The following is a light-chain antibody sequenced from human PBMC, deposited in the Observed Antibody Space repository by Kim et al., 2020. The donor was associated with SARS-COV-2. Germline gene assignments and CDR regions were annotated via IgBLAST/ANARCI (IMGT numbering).Light chain of an antibody. CDR2: GAS. CDR3: QQYSTWPLT. J-gene: IGKJ4*01. V-gene: IGKV3-15*01. CDR1: QSVSAN. Sequence: VSPGERVTLSCRASQSVSANLAWYQQKPGQAPRLLIYGASTRATSIPARFSGSGSGTEFTLTISSLQSEDFAVYYCQQYSTWPLTFGGGTKVDIK.